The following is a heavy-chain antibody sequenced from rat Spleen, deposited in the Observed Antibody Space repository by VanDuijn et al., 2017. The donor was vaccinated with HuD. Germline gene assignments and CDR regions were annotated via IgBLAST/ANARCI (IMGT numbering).Heavy chain of an antibody. J-gene: IGHJ2*01. V-gene: IGHV5-22*01. Sequence: EVQLVESGGGLVRPGRSLKLSCAASGFTFSDYYMAWVRQGPKKGLEWVASISYEGSSTYYGDSVKGRFTISRDNAKSTLYLQVDSLRSEDTAIYYCARPTTGIPFNYWGQGVMVTVSS. CDR1: GFTFSDYY. CDR3: ARPTTGIPFNY. D-gene: IGHD1-9*01. CDR2: ISYEGSST.